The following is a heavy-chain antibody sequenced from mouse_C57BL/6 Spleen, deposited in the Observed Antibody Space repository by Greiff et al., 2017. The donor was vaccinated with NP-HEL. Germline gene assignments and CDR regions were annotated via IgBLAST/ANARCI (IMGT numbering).Heavy chain of an antibody. CDR3: ARWKRGNGYFDV. V-gene: IGHV1-20*01. CDR1: GYSFTGYF. D-gene: IGHD2-1*01. Sequence: VQLQQSGPELVKPGDSVKISCKASGYSFTGYFMNWVMQSHGKSLEWIGRINPSNGDTLYNQKFKGKAALTVDKSSSTAHLELRSLTSEDSAVCSCARWKRGNGYFDVWGTGTTVTVSS. CDR2: INPSNGDT. J-gene: IGHJ1*03.